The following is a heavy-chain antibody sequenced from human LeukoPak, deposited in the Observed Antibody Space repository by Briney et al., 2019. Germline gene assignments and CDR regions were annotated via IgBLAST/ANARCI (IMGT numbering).Heavy chain of an antibody. D-gene: IGHD6-13*01. CDR1: GFTFNDYA. J-gene: IGHJ3*01. CDR3: TKRARKGIGAAGDGYDV. CDR2: IGWYSVAR. V-gene: IGHV3-9*01. Sequence: SGGSLRLSCAASGFTFNDYAMHWVRQAPGKGLEWVSGIGWYSVARGYADSVRGRFTISRDNAKNSLYLQMNSLRPEDTALYYCTKRARKGIGAAGDGYDVWGQGTMVTVSS.